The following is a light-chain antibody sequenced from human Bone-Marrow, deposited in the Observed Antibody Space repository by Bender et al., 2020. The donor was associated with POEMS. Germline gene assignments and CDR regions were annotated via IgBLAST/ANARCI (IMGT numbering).Light chain of an antibody. CDR3: CSYAGLSAI. Sequence: QSALTQPASVSGSPGQSITISCTGTNSDVGGYKYVSWYQQRPGKGPTLMIYEVSKRPSGVSNRFSGSKSANTASLTISGLQAEDEADYYCCSYAGLSAIFGGGTKLTVL. V-gene: IGLV2-23*02. CDR1: NSDVGGYKY. J-gene: IGLJ2*01. CDR2: EVS.